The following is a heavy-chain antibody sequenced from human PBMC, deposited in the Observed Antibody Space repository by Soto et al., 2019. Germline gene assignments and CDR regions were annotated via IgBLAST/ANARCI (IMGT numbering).Heavy chain of an antibody. CDR2: IWYDGSKQ. CDR3: ARWSNNKVVDP. J-gene: IGHJ5*02. V-gene: IGHV3-33*01. CDR1: GFTFRSHG. Sequence: ESGGGVVPPGTSLRLSCAASGFTFRSHGMHWVRQAPGKGLEWVAVIWYDGSKQYYAESVKGRFTISRDNSKDTLYLQMNSLRAEDTAVYYCARWSNNKVVDPWGQGTLVTVSS. D-gene: IGHD1-1*01.